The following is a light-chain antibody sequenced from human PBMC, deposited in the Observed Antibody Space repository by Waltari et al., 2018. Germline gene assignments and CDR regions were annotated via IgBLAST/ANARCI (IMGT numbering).Light chain of an antibody. Sequence: HSALTQPASVSGSPGQSITISCTATSSDVGGYHYVSWYQQHPGKAPKLMIVDVSNRPSGVSNRFSGSKSGNTASLTVSGLQAEDEADYYCSSYISSDTLELFGGGTSLTVL. CDR2: DVS. J-gene: IGLJ2*01. V-gene: IGLV2-14*03. CDR1: SSDVGGYHY. CDR3: SSYISSDTLEL.